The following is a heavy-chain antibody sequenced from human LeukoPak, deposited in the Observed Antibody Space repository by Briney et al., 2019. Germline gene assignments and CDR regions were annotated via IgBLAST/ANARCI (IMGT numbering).Heavy chain of an antibody. J-gene: IGHJ4*02. CDR2: IYYSGST. CDR3: ARQGFYDSRGYYYFSFDY. CDR1: GDSISSYY. V-gene: IGHV4-59*08. D-gene: IGHD3-22*01. Sequence: SETLSLTCTVFGDSISSYYWSWIRQSPGKGLEWIGYIYYSGSTNYNPSLKSRVTMSVDTSKKQFSLKLSSVTAADTAVYYCARQGFYDSRGYYYFSFDYWGPGTLVTVSS.